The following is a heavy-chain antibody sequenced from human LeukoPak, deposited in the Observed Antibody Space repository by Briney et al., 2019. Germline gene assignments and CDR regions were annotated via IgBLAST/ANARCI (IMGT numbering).Heavy chain of an antibody. D-gene: IGHD3-3*01. Sequence: ASVKVSCKTSGYTFTCYYVHWVRQAPGQGLEWMGRITPNTGDTIYAQRFQGRATMTRDTSISAAYMELSSLRSDDTAIYYCARDLVGGIWSAGFWGQGTLVTVSS. V-gene: IGHV1-2*06. CDR3: ARDLVGGIWSAGF. CDR2: ITPNTGDT. CDR1: GYTFTCYY. J-gene: IGHJ4*02.